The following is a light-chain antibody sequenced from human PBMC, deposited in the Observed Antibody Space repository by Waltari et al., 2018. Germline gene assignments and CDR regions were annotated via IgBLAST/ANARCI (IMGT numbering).Light chain of an antibody. CDR1: QSISSY. CDR3: QQTYTAPLT. V-gene: IGKV1-39*01. J-gene: IGKJ4*01. Sequence: EIQMTQSPSSLSASVGDRVTITCRASQSISSYLNWYQLKPGKAPKLLIYAASSLQSGVPSRFSGSGSGTDFTLTISSLQPEDFATYFCQQTYTAPLTFGGGTKVDI. CDR2: AAS.